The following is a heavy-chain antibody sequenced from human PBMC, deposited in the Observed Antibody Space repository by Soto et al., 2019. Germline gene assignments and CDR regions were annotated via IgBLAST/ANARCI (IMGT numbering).Heavy chain of an antibody. D-gene: IGHD3-3*02. CDR2: ISSDGGNR. V-gene: IGHV3-30-3*01. CDR1: GFTSSDYA. CDR3: VHFASVSHKHYC. J-gene: IGHJ4*02. Sequence: QTGGSVRLSCAAAGFTSSDYALHWVRQDPGKGLEWVTVISSDGGNRYYADSVKGRFTISRDNSKNTLYLQMNSLRVEDTAIYICVHFASVSHKHYCWGQRAPLTVSS.